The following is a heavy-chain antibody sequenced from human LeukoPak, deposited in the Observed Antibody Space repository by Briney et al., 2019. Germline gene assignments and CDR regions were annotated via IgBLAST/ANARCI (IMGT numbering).Heavy chain of an antibody. D-gene: IGHD6-13*01. Sequence: ASVKVSCKASGYTFTTYLITWVRQAPGQGLEWMGWISANNGNTNYAQKFQGRVTMTTDTSTSTAYMELRSLRSDATAMYYCARVSHSSSWYGNWFDPWGQGTLVIVSS. J-gene: IGHJ5*02. CDR3: ARVSHSSSWYGNWFDP. CDR1: GYTFTTYL. V-gene: IGHV1-18*01. CDR2: ISANNGNT.